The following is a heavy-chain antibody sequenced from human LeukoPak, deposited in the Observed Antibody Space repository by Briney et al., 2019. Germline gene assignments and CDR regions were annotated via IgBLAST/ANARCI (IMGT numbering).Heavy chain of an antibody. V-gene: IGHV3-23*01. CDR1: GFSFSSYG. J-gene: IGHJ4*02. D-gene: IGHD3-10*01. Sequence: QPGGSLRLSCGASGFSFSSYGMTWVRQAPGKGLEWVSIIIGSATYYADSVKGRFTISRDNSKNTVYLQMHGLRAEDTAVHYCAKRQPQGSGSYLNYFDYWGQGTLVTVSS. CDR3: AKRQPQGSGSYLNYFDY. CDR2: IIGSAT.